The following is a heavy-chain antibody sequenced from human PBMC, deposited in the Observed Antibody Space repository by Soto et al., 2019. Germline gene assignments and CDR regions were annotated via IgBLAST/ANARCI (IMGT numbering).Heavy chain of an antibody. CDR1: GVTFSSSA. Sequence: SEKVSCKASGVTFSSSAISWVRQTPGQGLEWMGGIIPIFGKANYAQKFQGRVTITADKSTSTAYMELSSLISEDTAVYYCASPYYYGPPHNYGMDVWGQGTTVTVS. V-gene: IGHV1-69*06. CDR3: ASPYYYGPPHNYGMDV. D-gene: IGHD3-10*01. CDR2: IIPIFGKA. J-gene: IGHJ6*02.